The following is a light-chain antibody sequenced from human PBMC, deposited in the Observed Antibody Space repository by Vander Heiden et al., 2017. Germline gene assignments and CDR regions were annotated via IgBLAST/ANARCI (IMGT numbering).Light chain of an antibody. CDR1: QNINTY. J-gene: IGKJ2*01. CDR3: QQSYSIPFT. V-gene: IGKV1-39*01. Sequence: DIQMTECPASLSAAGGGRVTITCRASQNINTYLVWYQQKPGKAPNLLIYAASTLQSDVPSRFSASGSDTDFTLTISGLHPDDFATYYCQQSYSIPFTFGQGTRLE. CDR2: AAS.